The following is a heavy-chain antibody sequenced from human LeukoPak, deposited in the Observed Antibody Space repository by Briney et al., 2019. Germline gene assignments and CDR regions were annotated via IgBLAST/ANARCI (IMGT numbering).Heavy chain of an antibody. CDR1: GFTFSSYG. D-gene: IGHD3-22*01. J-gene: IGHJ1*01. Sequence: GGSLRLSCAASGFTFSSYGMQWVRQAPGKGLEWVAVIWYDGSNKYYADSVKGRFTISRDNSKNTLYPQMNSLRAEDTAVYYCARAGYYDSSGYYYGYFQHWGQGTLVTVSS. V-gene: IGHV3-33*01. CDR3: ARAGYYDSSGYYYGYFQH. CDR2: IWYDGSNK.